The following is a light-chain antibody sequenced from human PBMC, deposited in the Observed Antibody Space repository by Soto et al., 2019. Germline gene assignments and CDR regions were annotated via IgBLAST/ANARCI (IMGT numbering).Light chain of an antibody. J-gene: IGLJ2*01. CDR1: DSDVGGYNY. Sequence: QSVLTQPASVSRSPGQSITISCTGTDSDVGGYNYVSWYQQHPGKAPKLMIYGVYNRPSGVSNRFSGSKSGNTASLTISGLQAEDEADYYCSSFTNNNTPHVVFGGGTKLTVL. CDR3: SSFTNNNTPHVV. CDR2: GVY. V-gene: IGLV2-14*01.